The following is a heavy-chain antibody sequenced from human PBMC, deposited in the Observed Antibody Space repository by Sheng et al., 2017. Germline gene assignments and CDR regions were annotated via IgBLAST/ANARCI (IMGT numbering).Heavy chain of an antibody. J-gene: IGHJ4*02. D-gene: IGHD6-13*01. CDR3: TRDQAGEFDY. CDR1: GFTFRSYW. CDR2: IKQDESER. Sequence: EVQLVESGGGLVQPGGSLRLSCAASGFTFRSYWMTWVRQAPGKGLEWVANIKQDESERYYVDSVKGRFTISRDNAKNSLYLQMNSLRVDDTGVYYCTRDQAGEFDYWGQGTLVTVSS. V-gene: IGHV3-7*01.